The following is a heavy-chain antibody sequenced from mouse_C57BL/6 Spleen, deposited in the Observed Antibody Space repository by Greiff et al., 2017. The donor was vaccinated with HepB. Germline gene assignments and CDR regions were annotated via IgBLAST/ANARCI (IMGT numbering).Heavy chain of an antibody. CDR2: IHPNSGST. CDR3: AFSNLRLAWFAY. Sequence: QVQLKESGAELVKPGASVKLSCKASGYTFTSYWMHWVKQRPGQGLEWIGMIHPNSGSTNYNEKFKSKATLTVDKSSSTAYMQLSSLTSEDSAVYYCAFSNLRLAWFAYWGQGTLVTVSA. V-gene: IGHV1-64*01. CDR1: GYTFTSYW. J-gene: IGHJ3*01. D-gene: IGHD2-5*01.